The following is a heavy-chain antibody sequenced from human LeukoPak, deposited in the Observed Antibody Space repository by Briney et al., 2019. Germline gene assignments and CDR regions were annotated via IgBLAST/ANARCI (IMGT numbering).Heavy chain of an antibody. CDR1: GVTFEDYY. CDR3: ARGENGSFDR. Sequence: PGGSLRLSCKGSGVTFEDYYLSWIRQAPGKGLEWISYISSTGGDKFYADPVKGRFITSRDNAMNSVYMEMNDLTAEDTAFYYCARGENGSFDRWGQGTLVIVSS. V-gene: IGHV3-11*01. D-gene: IGHD5-24*01. J-gene: IGHJ4*02. CDR2: ISSTGGDK.